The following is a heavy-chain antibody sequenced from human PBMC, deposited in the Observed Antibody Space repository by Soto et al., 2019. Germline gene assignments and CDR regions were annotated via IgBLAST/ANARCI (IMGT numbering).Heavy chain of an antibody. CDR1: GGSISSYY. V-gene: IGHV4-59*01. Sequence: PSETLSLTCTVSGGSISSYYWSWIRQPPGKGLEWIGYIYYSGSTNYNPSLKSRVTISVDTSKNQFSLKLSSVTAADTAVYYCARYYYDSSERRARFDYWGQGTLVTV. CDR2: IYYSGST. CDR3: ARYYYDSSERRARFDY. D-gene: IGHD3-22*01. J-gene: IGHJ4*02.